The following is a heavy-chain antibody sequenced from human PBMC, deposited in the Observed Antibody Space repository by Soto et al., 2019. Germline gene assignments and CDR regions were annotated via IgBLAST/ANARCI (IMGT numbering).Heavy chain of an antibody. J-gene: IGHJ1*01. CDR2: IYYSGST. Sequence: NPSETLSLTCTVSGGSISSYYWSWIRQPPGKGLEWIGYIYYSGSTNYNPSLKSRVTISVDTSKNQFSLKLSSVTAADTAVYYCARDGGHSGWYAAEYFQHWGQGTLVTVSS. D-gene: IGHD6-19*01. CDR3: ARDGGHSGWYAAEYFQH. V-gene: IGHV4-59*01. CDR1: GGSISSYY.